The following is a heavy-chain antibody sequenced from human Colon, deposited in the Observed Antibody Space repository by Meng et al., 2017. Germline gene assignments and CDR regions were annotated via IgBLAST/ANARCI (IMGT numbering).Heavy chain of an antibody. V-gene: IGHV4-30-4*08. CDR1: GDSISTSGAHY. Sequence: QVQLQESGPGLVKPAQNLSRTCTVSGDSISTSGAHYWSWIRQPPGKGLEWIGEINHSGSTNYNPSLKSRVTISVDTSKNQFSLKLSSVTAADTVVYYCARGSIDDYGDYIDYWGQGTLVTVSS. J-gene: IGHJ4*02. CDR2: INHSGST. CDR3: ARGSIDDYGDYIDY. D-gene: IGHD4-17*01.